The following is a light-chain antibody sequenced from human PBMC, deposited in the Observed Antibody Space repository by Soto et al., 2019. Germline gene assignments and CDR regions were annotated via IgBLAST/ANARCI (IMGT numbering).Light chain of an antibody. Sequence: EIVLTQSPGTLSLSPGERATLSCRASQSVTSNYLAWYQQKPGQAPRLLIYVASSRAAGIPDRFSGSGSGTGFSLTISRLELEDFAVYYCQIYGSSPLITFGQGTRLEIK. CDR1: QSVTSNY. V-gene: IGKV3-20*01. CDR2: VAS. CDR3: QIYGSSPLIT. J-gene: IGKJ5*01.